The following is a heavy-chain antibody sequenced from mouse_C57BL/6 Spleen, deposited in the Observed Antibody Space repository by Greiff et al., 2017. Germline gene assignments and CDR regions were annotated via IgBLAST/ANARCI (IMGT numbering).Heavy chain of an antibody. J-gene: IGHJ1*03. CDR2: IYPGNSDT. CDR3: TGGNYWYFDV. V-gene: IGHV1-5*01. D-gene: IGHD2-1*01. Sequence: EVQLQQSGTVLARPGASVKMSCKTSGYTFTSYWMHWVKQRPGQGLEWIGAIYPGNSDTSYNQKFKGKANLTAVTSASTAYMELSSLTNEDSAVYYCTGGNYWYFDVWGTGTTVTVSS. CDR1: GYTFTSYW.